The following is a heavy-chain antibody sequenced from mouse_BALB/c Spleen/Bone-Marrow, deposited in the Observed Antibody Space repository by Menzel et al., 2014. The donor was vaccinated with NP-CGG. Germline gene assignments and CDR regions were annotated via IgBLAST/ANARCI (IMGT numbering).Heavy chain of an antibody. V-gene: IGHV1-7*01. CDR2: INPTTGYT. Sequence: QEQLKQSGAELAKPGASVKMSCRASGYTFTTYWMHWVKQRPGQGLEWIGYINPTTGYTEYNQKFQDKATLTADESSSSAYMQLSILPSVDSSIYYCARDLSYRFRAMDYWGQGTSVTVSS. CDR1: GYTFTTYW. J-gene: IGHJ4*01. CDR3: ARDLSYRFRAMDY. D-gene: IGHD2-14*01.